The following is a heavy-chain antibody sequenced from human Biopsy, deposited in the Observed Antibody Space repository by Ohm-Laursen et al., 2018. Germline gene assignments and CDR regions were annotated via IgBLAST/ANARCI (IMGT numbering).Heavy chain of an antibody. CDR3: ARATNSTGWPYYYFYGMDV. Sequence: SETLSLTCTVSGGSISSDYGTWVRKTPGKGRRGMGIIPESGGTNSNPSLKSRVTISVDTSKNQFSLRLNSVTAADTAVYYCARATNSTGWPYYYFYGMDVWGQGTTVTVSS. J-gene: IGHJ6*02. D-gene: IGHD2/OR15-2a*01. CDR2: IPESGGT. V-gene: IGHV4-59*01. CDR1: GGSISSDY.